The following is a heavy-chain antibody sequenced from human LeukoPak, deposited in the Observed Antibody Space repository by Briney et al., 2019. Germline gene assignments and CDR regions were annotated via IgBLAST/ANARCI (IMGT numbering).Heavy chain of an antibody. Sequence: ASVKVSSKVSGYSLLEVAMHWARQAPGKGLEWVGSFDPEDGEDGETHYAQKLQGRVTMTEDASTDTAYMELNSLRSEDTAVYYCAMTDRYAGRPFDYWGQGTLVTVSS. J-gene: IGHJ4*02. V-gene: IGHV1-24*01. CDR2: FDPEDGEDGET. D-gene: IGHD5-12*01. CDR3: AMTDRYAGRPFDY. CDR1: GYSLLEVA.